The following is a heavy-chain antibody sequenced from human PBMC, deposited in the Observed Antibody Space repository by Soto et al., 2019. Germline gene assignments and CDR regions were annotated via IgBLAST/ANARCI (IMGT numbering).Heavy chain of an antibody. D-gene: IGHD6-13*01. V-gene: IGHV6-1*01. CDR3: ARVVEDSSSWYEVWFDP. CDR2: TYYRSKLYN. J-gene: IGHJ5*02. CDR1: GDSVSSNSAA. Sequence: SQTLSLTCAISGDSVSSNSAAWNWIRQSPSRGLEWLGRTYYRSKLYNYYAVSVKSRITINPDTSKNQFSLQLNSVTPEDTAVYYCARVVEDSSSWYEVWFDPWGQGTLVTVSS.